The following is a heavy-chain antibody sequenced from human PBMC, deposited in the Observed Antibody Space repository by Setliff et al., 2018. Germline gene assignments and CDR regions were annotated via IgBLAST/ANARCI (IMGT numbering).Heavy chain of an antibody. CDR2: IYYRGTT. D-gene: IGHD5-12*01. Sequence: SETLSLTCTVSGDSLNSGVYYWAWIRQSPGKGLEWIGRIYYRGTTYYNASLKSRVTMSVDTAQNQFSLRLSSMTAADTALYYCARNPDFLQYSFDLWGRGTLVTVSS. V-gene: IGHV4-39*07. CDR1: GDSLNSGVYY. CDR3: ARNPDFLQYSFDL. J-gene: IGHJ2*01.